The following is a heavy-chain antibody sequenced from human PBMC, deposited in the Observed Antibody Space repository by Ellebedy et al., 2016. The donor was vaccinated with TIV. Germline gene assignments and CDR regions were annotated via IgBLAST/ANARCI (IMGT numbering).Heavy chain of an antibody. J-gene: IGHJ1*01. CDR1: GFTGFV. CDR3: ATRSRGQQLIPEYFQH. CDR2: VSDSGISA. Sequence: GESLKISXAASGFTGFVMSWVRQAPGKGLEWISCVSDSGISAYYADSVKGRFTISRDNSRNVVYLRMNSLRAEDTALYYCATRSRGQQLIPEYFQHWGQGTLVTVSS. V-gene: IGHV3-23*01. D-gene: IGHD6-13*01.